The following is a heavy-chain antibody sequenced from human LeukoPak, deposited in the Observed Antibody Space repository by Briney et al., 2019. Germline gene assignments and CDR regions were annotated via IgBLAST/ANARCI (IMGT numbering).Heavy chain of an antibody. V-gene: IGHV1-18*01. CDR1: RYTLTRYV. Sequence: AVKVSRKASRYTLTRYVISWVRPAPRQGLAGMGWICDYHGATNYAQGLQGRVTMHTDTYTSTAYVELRSLRADDTAVYYCAGAKIVVVPAAMVFGFDYWVRGTLTTVS. CDR3: AGAKIVVVPAAMVFGFDY. D-gene: IGHD2-2*01. J-gene: IGHJ4*02. CDR2: ICDYHGAT.